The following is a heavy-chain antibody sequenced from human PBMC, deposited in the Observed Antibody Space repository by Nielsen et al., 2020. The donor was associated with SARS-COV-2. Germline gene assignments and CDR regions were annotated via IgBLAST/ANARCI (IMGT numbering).Heavy chain of an antibody. J-gene: IGHJ4*02. CDR1: GFTVSSNY. D-gene: IGHD3-22*01. CDR3: AKVERVYSGDYL. V-gene: IGHV3-53*01. Sequence: GESLKISCAASGFTVSSNYMSWVRQAPGKGLEWVSVIYSGGSTYYADSVKGRFTISRDNSKNTLYLQMNSLRAEDTAVYYCAKVERVYSGDYLWGQGTLVTVSS. CDR2: IYSGGST.